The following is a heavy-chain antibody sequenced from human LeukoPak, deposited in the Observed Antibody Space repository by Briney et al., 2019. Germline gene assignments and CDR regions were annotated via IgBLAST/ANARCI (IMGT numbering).Heavy chain of an antibody. CDR2: VYSGGNT. Sequence: PGGSLRLSCAASGFSLSSSYMTWVRQAPGKGLEWVSVVYSGGNTYYADSVKGRFTISRDDSKNTLYLEMISLRAEDTAVYYCARDRRDDYYYHYGMDVWGQGTTVTVSS. CDR1: GFSLSSSY. CDR3: ARDRRDDYYYHYGMDV. V-gene: IGHV3-66*01. J-gene: IGHJ6*02.